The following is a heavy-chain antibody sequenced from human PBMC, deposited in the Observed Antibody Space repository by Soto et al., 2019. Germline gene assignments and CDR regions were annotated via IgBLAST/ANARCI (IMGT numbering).Heavy chain of an antibody. D-gene: IGHD5-12*01. CDR2: IYYSGST. CDR1: GGSFSGYY. V-gene: IGHV4-59*08. CDR3: ARHSGYSGYDSLFAFDY. J-gene: IGHJ4*02. Sequence: SETLSLTCAVYGGSFSGYYWSWIRQPPGKGLEWIGYIYYSGSTNYNPSLKSRVTISVDTSKNQFSLKLSSVTAADTAVYYCARHSGYSGYDSLFAFDYWGQGTLVTVSS.